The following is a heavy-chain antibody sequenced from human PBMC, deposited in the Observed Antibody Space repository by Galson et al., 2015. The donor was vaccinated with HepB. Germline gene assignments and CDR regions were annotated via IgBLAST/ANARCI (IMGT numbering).Heavy chain of an antibody. CDR3: ARDLWVVVRGVIEGYYFDY. Sequence: SLRLSCAASGFTFSSYAMHWVRQAPGKGLEWVAVISYDGSNKYYADSVKGRFTISRDNSKNTLYLQMNSLRAEDTAVYYCARDLWVVVRGVIEGYYFDYWGQGTLVTVSS. CDR2: ISYDGSNK. D-gene: IGHD3-10*01. J-gene: IGHJ4*02. CDR1: GFTFSSYA. V-gene: IGHV3-30-3*01.